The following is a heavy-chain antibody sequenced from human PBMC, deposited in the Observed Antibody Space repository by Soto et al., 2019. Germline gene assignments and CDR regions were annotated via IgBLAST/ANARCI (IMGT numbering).Heavy chain of an antibody. CDR1: GDSISSSKW. V-gene: IGHV4-4*02. Sequence: PSETLSLTCAVSGDSISSSKWWSWVRQPPGKGLEWIGEIYYSGSTYYNPSLKSRVTISVDTSKNQFSLKLSSVTAADTAVYYCATQEVGGSYVYTFDPWGQGTLVTAPQ. CDR2: IYYSGST. CDR3: ATQEVGGSYVYTFDP. J-gene: IGHJ5*02. D-gene: IGHD1-26*01.